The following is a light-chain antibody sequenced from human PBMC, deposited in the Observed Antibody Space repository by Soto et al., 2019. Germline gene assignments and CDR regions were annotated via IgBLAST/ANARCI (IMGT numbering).Light chain of an antibody. CDR3: QQYKNWPLLT. Sequence: EIVMTQSPATLSVSAGETATLSCWASQSVGSKLAWYQRKPGQAPRLLILGASTRDTGIPARFSGSGSGTEFTLTIGSLQSEDFAVYYCQQYKNWPLLTFGGGTKVDIK. CDR2: GAS. CDR1: QSVGSK. V-gene: IGKV3-15*01. J-gene: IGKJ4*01.